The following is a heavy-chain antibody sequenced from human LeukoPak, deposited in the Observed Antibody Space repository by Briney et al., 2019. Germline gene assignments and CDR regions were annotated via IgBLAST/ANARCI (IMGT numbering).Heavy chain of an antibody. D-gene: IGHD3-22*01. CDR3: ARGDYYDSSGYFIEAFDI. CDR1: GFTFSRYW. CDR2: IKQDGSAK. Sequence: GGSLRLSCAASGFTFSRYWMSWVRQAPGKGLEWVGNIKQDGSAKYYVDSVKGRFTISRDNAKNSLYLQMNSLRAEDTAVYYCARGDYYDSSGYFIEAFDIWGQGTMVTVSS. J-gene: IGHJ3*02. V-gene: IGHV3-7*04.